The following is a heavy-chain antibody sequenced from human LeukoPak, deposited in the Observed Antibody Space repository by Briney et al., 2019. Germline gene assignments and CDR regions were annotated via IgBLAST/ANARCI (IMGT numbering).Heavy chain of an antibody. J-gene: IGHJ4*02. D-gene: IGHD2-15*01. V-gene: IGHV3-30*02. CDR3: AKVLTSTYSVFDY. CDR2: IAYDGNNK. Sequence: GGSLRLSCAASGFPFSNFGMHWVRQAPGKGLEWVAFIAYDGNNKYYADSVKGRFTISRDNSKNTLYLQMSSLRAEVTAVYYCAKVLTSTYSVFDYWGQGTLATVSS. CDR1: GFPFSNFG.